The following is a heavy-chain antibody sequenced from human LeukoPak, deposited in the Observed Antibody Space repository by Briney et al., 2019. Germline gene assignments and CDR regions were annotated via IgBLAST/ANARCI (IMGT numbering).Heavy chain of an antibody. V-gene: IGHV3-21*01. CDR2: NSSSSSYI. Sequence: GGSLRLSCAASGFTFSTYRMSWVRQAPGKGLEWVSSNSSSSSYIYYADSVKGRFTISRDNAKNSLYLQMNSLRAEDTAVYYCARPRGKGLIGAFDIWGQGTMVTVSS. CDR3: ARPRGKGLIGAFDI. D-gene: IGHD5-12*01. J-gene: IGHJ3*02. CDR1: GFTFSTYR.